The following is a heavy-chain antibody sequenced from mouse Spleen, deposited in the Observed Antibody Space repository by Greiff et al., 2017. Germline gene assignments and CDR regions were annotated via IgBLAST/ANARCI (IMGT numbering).Heavy chain of an antibody. CDR2: IDPNSGGT. D-gene: IGHD2-2*01. V-gene: IGHV1-72*01. Sequence: VQLQQPGAELVKPGASVKLSCKTSGYTFTSYWMHWVKQRPGRGLEWIGRIDPNSGGTKYNEKFKSKATLTVDKPSSTAYMQLSSLTSEDSAVYYCARGRIFYYGYDAPFDYWGQGTTLTVSS. CDR3: ARGRIFYYGYDAPFDY. J-gene: IGHJ2*01. CDR1: GYTFTSYW.